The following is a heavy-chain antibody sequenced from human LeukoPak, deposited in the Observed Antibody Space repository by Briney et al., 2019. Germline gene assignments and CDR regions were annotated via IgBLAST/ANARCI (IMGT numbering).Heavy chain of an antibody. Sequence: GGSLRLSCAASGFTFRSYAMSWVRQAPGKGLEWVSVISGSGDSTYYADSVKGRFTISRDNSKSTLYLQMNSLRAGDTAVYYCAKGSHWGFPPGWFDPWGQGTLVTVSS. J-gene: IGHJ5*02. V-gene: IGHV3-23*01. CDR2: ISGSGDST. CDR1: GFTFRSYA. D-gene: IGHD7-27*01. CDR3: AKGSHWGFPPGWFDP.